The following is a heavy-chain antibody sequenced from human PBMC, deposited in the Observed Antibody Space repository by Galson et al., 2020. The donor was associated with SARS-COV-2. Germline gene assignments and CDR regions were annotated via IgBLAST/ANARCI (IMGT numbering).Heavy chain of an antibody. CDR3: AGIRVGK. Sequence: TGGSLRLSCEVSGFTFSSHWMHWVRQAPGRGLEWVSRINSDGSITTYADSVKGRFTISRDNAKNMVYLQMHSLSAEDTAVYYCAGIRVGKWGQGSLVTVSS. CDR1: GFTFSSHW. J-gene: IGHJ4*02. CDR2: INSDGSIT. V-gene: IGHV3-74*01. D-gene: IGHD1-26*01.